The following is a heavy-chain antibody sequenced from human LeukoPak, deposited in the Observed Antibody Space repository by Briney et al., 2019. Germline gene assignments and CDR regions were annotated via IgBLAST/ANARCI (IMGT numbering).Heavy chain of an antibody. CDR3: VRDGGVSGYDLLDY. V-gene: IGHV3-7*01. Sequence: GGSVRVSCAASGYIFSNYCMTWVRQAPGKGLEWLANINQDGSKEYYMDSVKARFTISRDTAKNSLSLQMNSLRAEDTAVYYCVRDGGVSGYDLLDYWGQGTLVTVSS. J-gene: IGHJ4*02. CDR2: INQDGSKE. CDR1: GYIFSNYC. D-gene: IGHD5-12*01.